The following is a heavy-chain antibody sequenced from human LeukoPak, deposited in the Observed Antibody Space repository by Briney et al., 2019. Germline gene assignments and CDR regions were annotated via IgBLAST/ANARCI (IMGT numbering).Heavy chain of an antibody. CDR3: AFNNNFKY. CDR2: IKYDGSEK. CDR1: GLSFSGQW. Sequence: PGGSLRLSCTASGLSFSGQWMNWVRQSPGQGLEWVANIKYDGSEKYYEDSVKGRFTISREDAKNSLSLQMDSVRPEDTAVYYCAFNNNFKYWGQGTLVIVSS. J-gene: IGHJ4*02. V-gene: IGHV3-7*01. D-gene: IGHD1/OR15-1a*01.